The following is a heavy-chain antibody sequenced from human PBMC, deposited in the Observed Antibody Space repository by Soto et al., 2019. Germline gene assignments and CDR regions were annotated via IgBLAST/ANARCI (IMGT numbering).Heavy chain of an antibody. Sequence: EVQLLESGGGLVQPGGSLRLSCAASGFTFSIYAMSWVRQAPGKGLEWVSSISGSGTSSYYADSVKGRFTFSRDNSKNKLDLQMSSPRADDAAVYFGAKSHPYGWYGSLDYGGQGALVTVTS. V-gene: IGHV3-23*01. CDR1: GFTFSIYA. D-gene: IGHD6-19*01. CDR2: ISGSGTSS. J-gene: IGHJ4*02. CDR3: AKSHPYGWYGSLDY.